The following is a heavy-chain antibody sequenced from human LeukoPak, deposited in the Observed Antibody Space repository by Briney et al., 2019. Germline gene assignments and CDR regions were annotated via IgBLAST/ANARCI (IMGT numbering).Heavy chain of an antibody. CDR2: IKQDGSEK. CDR1: GFTFSSCW. J-gene: IGHJ4*02. CDR3: ARGSYYYDSSGYYYFDY. D-gene: IGHD3-22*01. V-gene: IGHV3-7*01. Sequence: GGYLRLSCAASGFTFSSCWMSWVRQAPGKGLEWVANIKQDGSEKYYVDSVKGRFTISRDNAKNSLYLQMNSLRAEDTAVYYCARGSYYYDSSGYYYFDYWGQGTLVTVSS.